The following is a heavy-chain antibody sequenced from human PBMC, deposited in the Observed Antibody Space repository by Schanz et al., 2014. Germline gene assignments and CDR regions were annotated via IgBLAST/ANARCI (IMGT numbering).Heavy chain of an antibody. V-gene: IGHV3-74*01. CDR1: GFTFSDSW. Sequence: EVQLVESGGALVQPGGSLRLSCAASGFTFSDSWMHRVRQAPGKGLVWVSTISSSGGRTHYADSVKGRFTVSRDNSKNTAYLQMDSLRRDDTAVYYCAKGSTNTLDSCGQGSLVIVSS. CDR3: AKGSTNTLDS. CDR2: ISSSGGRT. J-gene: IGHJ4*02.